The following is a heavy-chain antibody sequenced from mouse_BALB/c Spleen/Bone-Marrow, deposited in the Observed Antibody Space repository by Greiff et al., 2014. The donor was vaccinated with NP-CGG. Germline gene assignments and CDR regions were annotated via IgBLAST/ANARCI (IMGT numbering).Heavy chain of an antibody. CDR1: GYSFTSYW. CDR3: TIYRFDEDAMDY. V-gene: IGHV1-5*01. CDR2: IYPGNSDI. J-gene: IGHJ4*01. Sequence: EVQLQQSGTVLAGPGASVKMSCKASGYSFTSYWMHWVKQRPGQGLEWIGAIYPGNSDISYNQKFKGKAKLTAVTSASTAYMELSSLTNEDSAVYYCTIYRFDEDAMDYWGQGTSVTVSS. D-gene: IGHD2-14*01.